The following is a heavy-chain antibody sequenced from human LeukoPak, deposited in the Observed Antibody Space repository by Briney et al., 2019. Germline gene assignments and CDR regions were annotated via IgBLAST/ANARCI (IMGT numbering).Heavy chain of an antibody. V-gene: IGHV3-23*01. CDR2: ISGSGGST. CDR3: AKDLSSPSCLNNWFDP. CDR1: GFTFSSYA. J-gene: IGHJ5*02. Sequence: GGSLRLSCAASGFTFSSYAMSWVRQAPGKGLEWVSSISGSGGSTYYADSVKGRFTISRDNSKNTLYLQMNSLRAEDTAVYYCAKDLSSPSCLNNWFDPWGQGTLVTVSS. D-gene: IGHD2-2*01.